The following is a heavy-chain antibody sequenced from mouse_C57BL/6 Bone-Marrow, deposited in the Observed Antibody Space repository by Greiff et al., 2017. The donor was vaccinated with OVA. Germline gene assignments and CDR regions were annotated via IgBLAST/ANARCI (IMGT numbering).Heavy chain of an antibody. CDR1: GFNIKDDY. J-gene: IGHJ2*01. CDR2: IDPENGDT. V-gene: IGHV14-4*01. CDR3: TNPLITTVV. Sequence: VQLKQSGAELVRPGASVKLSCTASGFNIKDDYMHWVKQRPEQGLEWIGWIDPENGDTEYASKFQGKATITADTSSNTAYLQLSSLTSEDTAVYYCTNPLITTVVWGRGTTLTVSS. D-gene: IGHD1-1*01.